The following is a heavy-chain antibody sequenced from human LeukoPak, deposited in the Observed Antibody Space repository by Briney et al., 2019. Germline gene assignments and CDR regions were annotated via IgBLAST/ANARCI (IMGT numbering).Heavy chain of an antibody. Sequence: ASVKVSCKASGYTFTSYDINWVRQATGQGLEWMGRMNPNSGNTGYAQKFQGRVTMTRNTSISTAYMELSSLRSEDTAVYYCAGIYCSSTSCSFSGWFDPWGQGTLVTVSS. CDR1: GYTFTSYD. CDR2: MNPNSGNT. J-gene: IGHJ5*02. D-gene: IGHD2-2*01. CDR3: AGIYCSSTSCSFSGWFDP. V-gene: IGHV1-8*01.